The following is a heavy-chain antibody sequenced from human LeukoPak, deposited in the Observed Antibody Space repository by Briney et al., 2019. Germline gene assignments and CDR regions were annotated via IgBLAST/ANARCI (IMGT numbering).Heavy chain of an antibody. J-gene: IGHJ4*02. V-gene: IGHV1-18*01. D-gene: IGHD1-26*01. CDR1: GYLFHNYG. CDR2: ISSYNGNT. Sequence: GASVKISCKASGYLFHNYGFSWVRQAPGQGLEWMGWISSYNGNTKYAQELQGRVTMSTDTSTNTAYMELRSLRSDDTAVYYCARDSDIVGDMYYFDYWGQGTLVTVSS. CDR3: ARDSDIVGDMYYFDY.